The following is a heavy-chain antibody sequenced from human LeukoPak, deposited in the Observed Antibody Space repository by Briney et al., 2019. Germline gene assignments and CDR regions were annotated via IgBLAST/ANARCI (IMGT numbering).Heavy chain of an antibody. V-gene: IGHV3-23*01. J-gene: IGHJ6*03. CDR2: ISGSGGST. D-gene: IGHD3-3*01. Sequence: PGGSLRLSCSASGFTVSSNYMSWVRQAPGKGLEWVSAISGSGGSTYYADSVKGRFTISRDNSKNTLYLQMNSLGAEDTAVYYCAKVDAYYDFWSGYSYPTNYYYYYMDVWGKGTTVTVSS. CDR3: AKVDAYYDFWSGYSYPTNYYYYYMDV. CDR1: GFTVSSNY.